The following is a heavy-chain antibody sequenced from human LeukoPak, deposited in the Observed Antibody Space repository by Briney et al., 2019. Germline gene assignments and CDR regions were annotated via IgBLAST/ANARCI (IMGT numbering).Heavy chain of an antibody. CDR3: ARYYYDSSGYSFDY. V-gene: IGHV4-39*07. J-gene: IGHJ4*02. D-gene: IGHD3-22*01. CDR1: GDSISSSSYY. Sequence: SSETLSLTCTVSGDSISSSSYYWGWIRQAPGKGREWIGSIYYSGSTYYNPSLKSRVTTSVDTSKNQFSLKLSSVTAADTAVYYCARYYYDSSGYSFDYWGQGTLVTVSA. CDR2: IYYSGST.